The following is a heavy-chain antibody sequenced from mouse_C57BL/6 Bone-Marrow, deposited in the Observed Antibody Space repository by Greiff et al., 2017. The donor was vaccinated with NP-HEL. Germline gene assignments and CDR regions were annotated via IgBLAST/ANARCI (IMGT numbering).Heavy chain of an antibody. J-gene: IGHJ4*01. D-gene: IGHD2-2*01. CDR1: GYSITSDY. CDR2: ISYSGST. V-gene: IGHV3-8*01. CDR3: ARSPLWLRRNYYAMDY. Sequence: DVHLQESGPGLAKPSQTLSLTCSVTGYSITSDYWNWIRKFPGNKLEYMGYISYSGSTYYNPSLKSRISITRDTSKNQYYLQLNSVTTEDTATYYCARSPLWLRRNYYAMDYWGQGTSVTVSS.